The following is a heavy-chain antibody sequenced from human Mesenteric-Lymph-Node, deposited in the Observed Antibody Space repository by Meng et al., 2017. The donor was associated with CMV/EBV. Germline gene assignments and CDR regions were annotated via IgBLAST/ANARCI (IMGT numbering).Heavy chain of an antibody. CDR1: GFTFSNYA. D-gene: IGHD6-13*01. V-gene: IGHV3-23*01. Sequence: GGSLRLSCAASGFTFSNYAMSWVRQAPGRGLEWVSGISGSGGIDTTLYADSVKGRFTISRDDSKSTLYLQMSSLRAEDTAVYYCAKDAHSSSWYRDYFEYWGQGTLVTVSS. J-gene: IGHJ4*02. CDR2: ISGSGGIDTT. CDR3: AKDAHSSSWYRDYFEY.